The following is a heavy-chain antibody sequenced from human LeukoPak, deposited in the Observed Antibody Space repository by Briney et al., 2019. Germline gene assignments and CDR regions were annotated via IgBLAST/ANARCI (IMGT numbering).Heavy chain of an antibody. CDR3: ATDKHQNYYGSGVIDY. CDR2: FDPEDGET. Sequence: ASVKVSCKVSGYTLTELSMHWVRQAPGKGLEWMGGFDPEDGETIYAQKFQGRVTMTEDTSTDTAYMELSSLRSEDTAVHYCATDKHQNYYGSGVIDYWGQGTLVTVSS. V-gene: IGHV1-24*01. J-gene: IGHJ4*02. D-gene: IGHD3-10*01. CDR1: GYTLTELS.